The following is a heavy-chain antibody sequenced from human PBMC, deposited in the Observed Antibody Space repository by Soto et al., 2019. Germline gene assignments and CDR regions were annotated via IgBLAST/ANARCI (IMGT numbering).Heavy chain of an antibody. D-gene: IGHD2-15*01. Sequence: EASVTGCCKASGYTFTSYAMHWVRQAPGQRLEWMGWINAGNGNTKYSQKFQGRVTITRDTSASTAYMELSSLRSEDTAVYYCARDGSLRMAQAALLCYWAQGPLVTVSS. CDR2: INAGNGNT. J-gene: IGHJ4*02. CDR3: ARDGSLRMAQAALLCY. V-gene: IGHV1-3*01. CDR1: GYTFTSYA.